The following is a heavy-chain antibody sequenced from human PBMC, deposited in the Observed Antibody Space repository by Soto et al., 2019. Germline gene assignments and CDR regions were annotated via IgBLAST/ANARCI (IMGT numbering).Heavy chain of an antibody. D-gene: IGHD3-9*01. V-gene: IGHV4-39*01. CDR3: WRTPDVLTGYYDAFYI. CDR1: GGSVSNNTYY. Sequence: QLQLEESGPGLVKPSETLSLTCTVSGGSVSNNTYYWGWIRQPPGQGLEWIGSIYSSGSTNYHPCLKSRVTISVDTSKNEFSLKLPPVTAADTAVYYCWRTPDVLTGYYDAFYIWGQGTAVTVSS. J-gene: IGHJ3*02. CDR2: IYSSGST.